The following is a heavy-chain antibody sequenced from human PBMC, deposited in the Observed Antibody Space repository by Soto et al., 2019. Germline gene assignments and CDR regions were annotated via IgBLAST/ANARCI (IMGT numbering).Heavy chain of an antibody. V-gene: IGHV4-39*01. J-gene: IGHJ5*02. CDR3: ARHEIQQRPRSLNWFDP. Sequence: QLQLQESGPGLVKPSETLSLTCTVSGGSISSSSCYWGWIRQPPGKGLEWIGSIYYSGSTYYNPSRTSRAPISVDTAKNQFPLKLSSVTAADTAVYYCARHEIQQRPRSLNWFDPWGQGTLVTVSS. CDR2: IYYSGST. D-gene: IGHD5-18*01. CDR1: GGSISSSSCY.